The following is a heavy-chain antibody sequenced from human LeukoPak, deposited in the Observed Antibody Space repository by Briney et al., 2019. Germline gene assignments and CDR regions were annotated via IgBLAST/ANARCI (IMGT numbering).Heavy chain of an antibody. J-gene: IGHJ6*02. Sequence: ASVKVSCKASGYTFTSYAMNWVRQAPGQGLEWMGWINTNTGNPTYAQGFTGRFVFSLDTSVSTAYLQISSLKAEDTAVYYCARAPSLRYFDWFQSEFFYPRSGELYYGMDVWGQGTTVTVSS. CDR3: ARAPSLRYFDWFQSEFFYPRSGELYYGMDV. CDR2: INTNTGNP. CDR1: GYTFTSYA. V-gene: IGHV7-4-1*02. D-gene: IGHD3-9*01.